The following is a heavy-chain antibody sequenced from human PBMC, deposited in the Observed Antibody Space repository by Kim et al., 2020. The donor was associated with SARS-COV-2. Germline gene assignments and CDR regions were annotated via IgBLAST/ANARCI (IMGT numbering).Heavy chain of an antibody. D-gene: IGHD1-26*01. Sequence: PSLKTRVTISTATSKHQFSLKLSAVTAADTAVYYWARERSGSYYENWFDPWGQGTLVTVSS. V-gene: IGHV4-39*07. CDR3: ARERSGSYYENWFDP. J-gene: IGHJ5*02.